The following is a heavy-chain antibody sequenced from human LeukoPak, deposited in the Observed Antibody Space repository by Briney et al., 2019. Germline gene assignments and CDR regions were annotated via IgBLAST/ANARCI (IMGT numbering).Heavy chain of an antibody. CDR3: AREMNYGDYFDY. CDR2: IWYDGSKK. Sequence: PGRSLRLSCAASGFTFSTYVMHWVRQAPGKGLEWVAVIWYDGSKKDYADSVKGRFTISRDNSKNTLYLQMNSLRAEDTAAYYCAREMNYGDYFDYWGQGTLVTVSS. CDR1: GFTFSTYV. J-gene: IGHJ4*02. D-gene: IGHD4-17*01. V-gene: IGHV3-33*01.